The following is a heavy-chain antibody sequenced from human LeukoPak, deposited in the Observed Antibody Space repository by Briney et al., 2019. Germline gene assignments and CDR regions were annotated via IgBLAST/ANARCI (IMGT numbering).Heavy chain of an antibody. D-gene: IGHD2/OR15-2a*01. CDR2: ISVSGVST. Sequence: GGSLRLSCAASGFSFITYDMSWVRQAPGKGLEWVSTISVSGVSTYYADSVKGRFTISRDNSKNTLYLQMNSLRAEDTAVYYCARDSHYYFGAFDIWGQGTMVTVSS. V-gene: IGHV3-23*01. CDR3: ARDSHYYFGAFDI. J-gene: IGHJ3*02. CDR1: GFSFITYD.